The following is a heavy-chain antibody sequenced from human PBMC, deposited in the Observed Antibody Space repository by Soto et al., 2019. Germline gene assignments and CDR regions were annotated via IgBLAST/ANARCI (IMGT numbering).Heavy chain of an antibody. V-gene: IGHV3-30-3*01. J-gene: IGHJ4*02. CDR2: ISYDGSNK. D-gene: IGHD6-19*01. CDR3: ARDWGSGWTAPSGY. CDR1: GFTFSSYA. Sequence: QVQLVESGGGVVQPGRSLRLSCAASGFTFSSYAMHWVRQAPGKGLEWVAVISYDGSNKHYADSVKGRFTIFRDNSTNTLYLQTNSLRAGDTAVYYCARDWGSGWTAPSGYWGQGTLLTVSS.